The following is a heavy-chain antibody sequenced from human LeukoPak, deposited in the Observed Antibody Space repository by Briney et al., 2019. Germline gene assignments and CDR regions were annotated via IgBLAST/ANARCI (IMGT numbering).Heavy chain of an antibody. J-gene: IGHJ4*02. CDR3: ARVRRWLHHSPNYFDY. CDR1: GGSISSSSYY. D-gene: IGHD5-24*01. CDR2: INHSGST. V-gene: IGHV4-39*07. Sequence: PSETLSLTCTVSGGSISSSSYYWGWIRQPPGKGLEWIGEINHSGSTNYNPSLKSRVTISVDTSKNQFSLKLSSVTAADTAVYYCARVRRWLHHSPNYFDYWGQGTLVTVSS.